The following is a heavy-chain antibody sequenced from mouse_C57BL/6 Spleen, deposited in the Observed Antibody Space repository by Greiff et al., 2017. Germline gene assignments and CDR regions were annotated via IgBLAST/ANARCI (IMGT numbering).Heavy chain of an antibody. J-gene: IGHJ1*03. V-gene: IGHV5-16*01. CDR2: INYDGSST. Sequence: EVKLVESEGGLVQPGSSMKLSCTASGFTFSDYYMAWVRQVPEKGLEWVANINYDGSSTYYLDSLKSRFIISRDNAKNILYLQMSSLKSEDTATYYCAREGPENWYFDVWGTGTTVTVSS. CDR1: GFTFSDYY. CDR3: AREGPENWYFDV. D-gene: IGHD3-3*01.